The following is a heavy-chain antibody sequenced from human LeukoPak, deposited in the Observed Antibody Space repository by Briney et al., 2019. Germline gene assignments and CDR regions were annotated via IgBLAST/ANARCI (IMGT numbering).Heavy chain of an antibody. D-gene: IGHD3-22*01. Sequence: PSETLSLTCIVSGGSISKYYWSWIWQSPGKGLEWIGYIYNSGATTDYNPSLKNRVTISVDTSKNQFSLKVRSVTAADTAVYYCARAQWYYDGTNYSPSGFDGWGQGTLVTVSS. CDR2: IYNSGATT. CDR3: ARAQWYYDGTNYSPSGFDG. V-gene: IGHV4-59*01. CDR1: GGSISKYY. J-gene: IGHJ4*02.